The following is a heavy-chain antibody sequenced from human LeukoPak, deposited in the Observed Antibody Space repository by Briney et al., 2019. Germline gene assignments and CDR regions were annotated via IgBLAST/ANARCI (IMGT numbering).Heavy chain of an antibody. CDR3: AKDRYSGYDRYYYYGMDV. Sequence: GGSLRLSCAASGFTFSSYGMHWVRQAPGKGLEWVAVISYDGSNKYYADSVKGRFTISRDNSKNTLYPQMNSLRAEDTAVYYCAKDRYSGYDRYYYYGMDVWGQGTTVTVSS. J-gene: IGHJ6*02. CDR1: GFTFSSYG. CDR2: ISYDGSNK. V-gene: IGHV3-30*18. D-gene: IGHD5-12*01.